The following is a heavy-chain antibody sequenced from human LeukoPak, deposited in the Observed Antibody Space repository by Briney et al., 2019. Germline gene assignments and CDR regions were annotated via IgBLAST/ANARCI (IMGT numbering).Heavy chain of an antibody. CDR3: ARDIASTRMDV. CDR1: GFTFRSHG. J-gene: IGHJ6*02. CDR2: IWYDGSNE. D-gene: IGHD2-15*01. Sequence: GGSLRLSWVASGFTFRSHGMHWVRQAPGKGLEWVAVIWYDGSNEYFADSVKGRFTISRDNSKNILYLQMNSLGAEDTAVYYCARDIASTRMDVWGQGTTVSVSS. V-gene: IGHV3-33*01.